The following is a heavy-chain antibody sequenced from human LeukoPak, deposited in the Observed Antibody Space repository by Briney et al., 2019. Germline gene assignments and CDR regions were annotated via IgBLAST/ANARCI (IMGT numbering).Heavy chain of an antibody. CDR3: AKGRTTVVVTVIPN. D-gene: IGHD2-21*02. CDR1: GFTFSSYA. J-gene: IGHJ4*02. V-gene: IGHV3-23*01. CDR2: ISGSGGNT. Sequence: PGGSLRLSCAASGFTFSSYAMSWVRQAPGKGLEWVSGISGSGGNTYNADSVKGRFTISRDNSKNTLYLQMNSLRAEDTAVYYCAKGRTTVVVTVIPNWGQGTLVTVSS.